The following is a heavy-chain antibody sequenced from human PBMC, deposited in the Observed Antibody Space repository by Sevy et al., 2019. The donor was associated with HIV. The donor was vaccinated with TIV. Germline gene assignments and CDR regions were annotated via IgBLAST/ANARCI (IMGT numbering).Heavy chain of an antibody. J-gene: IGHJ6*02. CDR3: ARTYDFWSTYYTGSYHYGMDV. CDR1: GFTFSSYA. CDR2: IWYDGSHK. Sequence: GGSLRLSCTASGFTFSSYARYWVRQAPGKGLEWVSLIWYDGSHKFYADSVKGRFTISRDNSKNTLYLQMNSLRAEDTAVYYCARTYDFWSTYYTGSYHYGMDVWGQGTTVTVSS. V-gene: IGHV3-33*08. D-gene: IGHD3-3*01.